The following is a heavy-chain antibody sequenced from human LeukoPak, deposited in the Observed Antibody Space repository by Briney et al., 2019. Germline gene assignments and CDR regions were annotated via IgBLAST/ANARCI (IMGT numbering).Heavy chain of an antibody. CDR1: GGSISSSSYY. J-gene: IGHJ4*02. D-gene: IGHD2-2*01. CDR2: IYYSGST. V-gene: IGHV4-39*07. Sequence: SETLSLTCTVSGGSISSSSYYWGWIRQPPGKGLGWIGSIYYSGSTYYNPSLKSRVTISVDTSKNQFSLKLSSVTAADTAVYYCALNLFCTSSYGDFDYWGQGTLVTVSS. CDR3: ALNLFCTSSYGDFDY.